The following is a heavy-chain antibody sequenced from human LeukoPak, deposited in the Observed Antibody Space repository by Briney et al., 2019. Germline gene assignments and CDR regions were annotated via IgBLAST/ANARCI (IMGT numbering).Heavy chain of an antibody. D-gene: IGHD1-26*01. V-gene: IGHV3-74*01. Sequence: PGGSLRLSCAVSGFTFSSYWMNWVRQAPGKGLVWVSRINSDGSSTSYADSVKGRFTISRDNAKNTLYLQMNSLRAEDTAVYYCASIVGATTGLDYWGQGTLVTVSS. CDR2: INSDGSST. CDR1: GFTFSSYW. J-gene: IGHJ4*02. CDR3: ASIVGATTGLDY.